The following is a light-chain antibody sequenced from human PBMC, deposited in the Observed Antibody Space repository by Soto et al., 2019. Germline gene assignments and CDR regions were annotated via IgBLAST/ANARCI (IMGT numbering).Light chain of an antibody. CDR1: QSVSSN. V-gene: IGKV3-15*01. CDR3: QQYTNCPPWT. Sequence: LTKSLGTVSLSPGERSTPSCGASQSVSSNLVWYQQKPGQAPRLLIYGASTRATGIPARFSGTGSGTDFTLTISSLQSEDFAVYYCQQYTNCPPWTFGQGTKVDIK. J-gene: IGKJ1*01. CDR2: GAS.